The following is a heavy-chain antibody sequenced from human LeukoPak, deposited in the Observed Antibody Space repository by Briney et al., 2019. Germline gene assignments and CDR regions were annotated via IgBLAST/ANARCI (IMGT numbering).Heavy chain of an antibody. V-gene: IGHV4-31*03. CDR1: GGSISSGGYY. Sequence: PSQTLSLTCTVSGGSISSGGYYWNWLRQHPGKGLEWIGYIYYSGTTSYNPSLKTRVTISVDTSKNQFSLKLSSVTAADTAVYYCARGDAIIGVVIIPGAFDIWGQGTMVTVSS. D-gene: IGHD3-3*01. CDR2: IYYSGTT. CDR3: ARGDAIIGVVIIPGAFDI. J-gene: IGHJ3*02.